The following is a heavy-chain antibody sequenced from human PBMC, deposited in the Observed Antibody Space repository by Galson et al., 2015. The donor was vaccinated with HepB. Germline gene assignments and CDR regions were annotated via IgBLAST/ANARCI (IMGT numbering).Heavy chain of an antibody. J-gene: IGHJ4*02. V-gene: IGHV3-33*08. CDR3: ARGDQLEQWLVHYYFDY. Sequence: SLRLSCAASGFTFSSYGMHWVRQAPGKGLEWVAVIWYDGSNKYYADSVKGRFTISRDNSKNTLYLQMNSLRAEDTAVYYCARGDQLEQWLVHYYFDYWGQGTLVTVSS. CDR2: IWYDGSNK. D-gene: IGHD6-19*01. CDR1: GFTFSSYG.